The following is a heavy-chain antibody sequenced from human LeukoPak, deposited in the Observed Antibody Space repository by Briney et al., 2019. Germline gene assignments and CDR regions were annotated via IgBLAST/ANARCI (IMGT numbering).Heavy chain of an antibody. CDR1: GFAFSTYW. CDR2: ISGDGSST. CDR3: ARDLSFDI. V-gene: IGHV3-74*01. J-gene: IGHJ3*02. Sequence: GGSLRLSCAASGFAFSTYWMHWVRQAPGKGLVWVSGISGDGSSTNYADSVKGRFTISRDNAKNTLYLQMNSLRAEDTAVYSCARDLSFDIWGQGTMVTVSS.